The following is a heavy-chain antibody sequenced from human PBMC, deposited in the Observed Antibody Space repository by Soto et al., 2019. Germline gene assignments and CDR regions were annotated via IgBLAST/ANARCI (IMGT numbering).Heavy chain of an antibody. CDR3: TSPLGNGDYTDPSRSVDV. V-gene: IGHV3-73*01. CDR1: GFIFSGSA. D-gene: IGHD4-17*01. Sequence: EVQLAESGGGLVQPGGSLKLSCAASGFIFSGSAMHWVRQASGKGLEWVGRIRTRPNNFATEYGESVKGRFTISRDDSRNTTYLQMESLKTEDTAVYYCTSPLGNGDYTDPSRSVDVWGKGTTVTVSS. CDR2: IRTRPNNFAT. J-gene: IGHJ6*04.